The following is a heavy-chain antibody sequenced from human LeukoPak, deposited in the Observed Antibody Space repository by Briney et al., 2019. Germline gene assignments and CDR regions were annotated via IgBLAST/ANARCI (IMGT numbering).Heavy chain of an antibody. V-gene: IGHV3-9*01. Sequence: GGSLRLSCAASGFTFDDYAMHWVRQAPGKGLEWVSGISWNSGSIGYADSVKGRFTISRDNAKNSLYLQMNSLRAEDTAVYYCARAEYDILTGYTGIDYWGQGTLVTVSS. CDR3: ARAEYDILTGYTGIDY. J-gene: IGHJ4*02. CDR1: GFTFDDYA. D-gene: IGHD3-9*01. CDR2: ISWNSGSI.